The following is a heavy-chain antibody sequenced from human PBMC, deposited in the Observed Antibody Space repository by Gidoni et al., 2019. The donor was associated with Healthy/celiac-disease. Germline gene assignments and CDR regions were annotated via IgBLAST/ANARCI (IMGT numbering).Heavy chain of an antibody. CDR1: GFTFSSYW. Sequence: EVQLVESGGGLVQPGGSLRLSCAASGFTFSSYWMSWARQAPGKGLEWVANIKQDGSEKYYVDSVKGRFTISRDNAKNSLYLQMNSLRAEDTAVYYCAREGGRSAMIVVDTWGQGTLVTVSS. CDR3: AREGGRSAMIVVDT. V-gene: IGHV3-7*03. D-gene: IGHD3-22*01. J-gene: IGHJ5*02. CDR2: IKQDGSEK.